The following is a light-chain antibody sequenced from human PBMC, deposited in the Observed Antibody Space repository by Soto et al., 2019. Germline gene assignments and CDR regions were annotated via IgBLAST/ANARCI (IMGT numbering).Light chain of an antibody. V-gene: IGLV2-14*01. J-gene: IGLJ1*01. CDR3: SSYTSSSTLESV. CDR1: SSDVGGYNY. CDR2: AVD. Sequence: QSALTQPASVSGSPGQSITISCTGTSSDVGGYNYVSWYQQHPGKAPKLMIYAVDNRPSGVSDRFSGSKSGNTASLTISGLQAEDEADYYCSSYTSSSTLESVFGTGTKDTVL.